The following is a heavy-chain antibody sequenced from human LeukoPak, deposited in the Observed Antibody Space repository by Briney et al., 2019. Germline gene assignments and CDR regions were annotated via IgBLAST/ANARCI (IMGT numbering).Heavy chain of an antibody. CDR2: ISYDGSNK. V-gene: IGHV3-30*19. CDR1: GFTFSSYG. D-gene: IGHD4-17*01. Sequence: PGGSLRLSCAAPGFTFSSYGMHWVRQAPGKGLEWVAVISYDGSNKYYADSVKGRFTISRDNSKNTLYLQMNSLRAEDTAVYYCARGGTVTTIRPDYWGQGTPVTVSS. CDR3: ARGGTVTTIRPDY. J-gene: IGHJ4*02.